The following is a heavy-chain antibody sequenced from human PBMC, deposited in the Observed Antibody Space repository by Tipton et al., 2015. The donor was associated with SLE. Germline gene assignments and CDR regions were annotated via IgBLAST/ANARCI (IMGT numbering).Heavy chain of an antibody. CDR1: GFTFSSYS. J-gene: IGHJ4*02. V-gene: IGHV3-48*01. CDR2: ISSSSSTI. D-gene: IGHD1-26*01. CDR3: ARAPPYSGSYWGFDY. Sequence: SLRLSCAASGFTFSSYSMNWVRQAPGKGLGWVSYISSSSSTIYYADSVKGRFTISRDNAKNSLYLQMNSLRAEDTAVYYCARAPPYSGSYWGFDYWGQGTLVTVSS.